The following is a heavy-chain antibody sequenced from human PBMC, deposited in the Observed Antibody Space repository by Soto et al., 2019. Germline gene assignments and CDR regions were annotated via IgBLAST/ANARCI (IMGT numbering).Heavy chain of an antibody. J-gene: IGHJ4*02. CDR1: GFTFGVSW. D-gene: IGHD6-6*01. CDR3: ARKPRLLEL. Sequence: EEQLVESGGGLVQPGGSLRLSCAASGFTFGVSWMNWVRQVPGRGLEWVAYISADGRETNHVDSVKGRFTISRDNAKNSVYLQMNSLRVEDTAVYYCARKPRLLELWGQGTLVTVSS. V-gene: IGHV3-7*01. CDR2: ISADGRET.